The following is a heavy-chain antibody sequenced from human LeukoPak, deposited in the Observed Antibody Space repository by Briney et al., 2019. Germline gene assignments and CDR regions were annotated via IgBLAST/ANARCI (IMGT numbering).Heavy chain of an antibody. D-gene: IGHD3-22*01. Sequence: GGSLRLSCAASGFTFSSYAMSWVRQAPGKGLEWVSFIATSGGSTSYADSVAGRFTISRDNPRNTLYMQMNSLRDEDTAVYYCAIMHGYYDGSGYWVQWGQGTLVTVSS. J-gene: IGHJ4*02. CDR2: IATSGGST. CDR1: GFTFSSYA. V-gene: IGHV3-23*01. CDR3: AIMHGYYDGSGYWVQ.